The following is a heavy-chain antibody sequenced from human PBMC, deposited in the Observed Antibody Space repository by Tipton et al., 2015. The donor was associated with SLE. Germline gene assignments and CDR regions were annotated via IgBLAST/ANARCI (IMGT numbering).Heavy chain of an antibody. Sequence: TLSLTCTVSGGSISSYYWSWIRQPAGKGLEWIGRTYTSGSTNYNTSLKSRVTMSVNTSKNQFSLKLSSVTAADTAVYYCARDGDYDYFWGRCHPYYYYGMDVWGQGTTVTVSS. CDR1: GGSISSYY. CDR2: TYTSGST. D-gene: IGHD3-16*01. J-gene: IGHJ6*02. V-gene: IGHV4-4*07. CDR3: ARDGDYDYFWGRCHPYYYYGMDV.